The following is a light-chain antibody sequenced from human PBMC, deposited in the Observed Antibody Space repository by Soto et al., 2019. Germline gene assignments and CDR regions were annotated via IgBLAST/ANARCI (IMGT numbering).Light chain of an antibody. CDR1: QSLLYSFNRKNY. Sequence: IVMTQSPDSLAGSLGERATINCKSSQSLLYSFNRKNYLAWYQQKPGQPPKLLMHWAAHPEFGVPDRFSGSGSGTDFTLKISRVEADYVGVYYGMQVLQSPITFGQGTRLEIK. CDR2: WAA. V-gene: IGKV4-1*01. CDR3: MQVLQSPIT. J-gene: IGKJ5*01.